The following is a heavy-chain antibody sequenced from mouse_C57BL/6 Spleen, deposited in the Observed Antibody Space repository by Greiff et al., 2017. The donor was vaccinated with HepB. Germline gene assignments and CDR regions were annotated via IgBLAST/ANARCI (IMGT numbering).Heavy chain of an antibody. CDR1: GFSLTSYG. CDR3: ARNWGYYYGSSYDYYAMDY. CDR2: IWSGGST. V-gene: IGHV2-2*01. Sequence: QVQLKESGPGLVQPSQSLSITCTVSGFSLTSYGVHWVRQSPGKGLEWLGVIWSGGSTDYNAAFISRLSISKDNSKSQVFFKMNSLQADDTAIYYCARNWGYYYGSSYDYYAMDYWGQGTSVTVSS. J-gene: IGHJ4*01. D-gene: IGHD1-1*01.